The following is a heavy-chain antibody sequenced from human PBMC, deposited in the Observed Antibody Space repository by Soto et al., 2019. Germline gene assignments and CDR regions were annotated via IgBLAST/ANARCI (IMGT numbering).Heavy chain of an antibody. D-gene: IGHD2-2*01. CDR3: ATGIGTSDY. CDR2: IKKKSDGGTT. J-gene: IGHJ4*02. Sequence: GGSLRLSCAGSGFSVNNAWMTWVRQAPGQGLECVARIKKKSDGGTTEYAAPVKGRFTISRDDSTNTLYLQMISLKTEDTALYYCATGIGTSDYWGQGALVTVSS. V-gene: IGHV3-15*01. CDR1: GFSVNNAW.